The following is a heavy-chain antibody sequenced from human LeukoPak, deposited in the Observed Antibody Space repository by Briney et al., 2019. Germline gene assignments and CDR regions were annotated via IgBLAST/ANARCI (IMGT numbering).Heavy chain of an antibody. J-gene: IGHJ4*02. CDR3: ARGGYYVDY. D-gene: IGHD3-22*01. V-gene: IGHV3-48*04. CDR2: ISSSSSTI. CDR1: GFTFSSYS. Sequence: GGSLRLSCAASGFTFSSYSMYWVRQAPGKGLEWVSYISSSSSTIYYADSVKGRLTISRDNAKNSVYLQMNSLRAEDTAVYYCARGGYYVDYWGQGAVVTVSS.